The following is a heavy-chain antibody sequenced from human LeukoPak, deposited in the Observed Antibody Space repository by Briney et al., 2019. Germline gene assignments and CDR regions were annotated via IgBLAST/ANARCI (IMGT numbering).Heavy chain of an antibody. V-gene: IGHV4-34*01. J-gene: IGHJ5*02. CDR1: GGSFSGYY. Sequence: KPSETLSLTCAVYGGSFSGYYWSWIRQPPGKGLEWIGEINHSGSTNYNPSLKSRVTISVDTSKNQFSLKLSSVTAADTAVYYCARVRRRTTNVVLRYFDWVSGCWFDPWGQGTLVTVSS. CDR3: ARVRRRTTNVVLRYFDWVSGCWFDP. CDR2: INHSGST. D-gene: IGHD3-9*01.